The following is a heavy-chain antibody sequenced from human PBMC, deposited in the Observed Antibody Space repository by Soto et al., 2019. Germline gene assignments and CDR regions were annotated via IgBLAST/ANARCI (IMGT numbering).Heavy chain of an antibody. Sequence: GGSLRLSCAVSGGTFNRHAINWVRQAPGKGLEWVAVISFDGKNKYYGDSVEGRFTVSRENFNNTVYLQMNSLRGEDTAVYSCARDRWEQAPPRYYYGMDVWGQGTTVTVSS. V-gene: IGHV3-30*04. CDR3: ARDRWEQAPPRYYYGMDV. D-gene: IGHD1-26*01. CDR2: ISFDGKNK. J-gene: IGHJ6*02. CDR1: GGTFNRHA.